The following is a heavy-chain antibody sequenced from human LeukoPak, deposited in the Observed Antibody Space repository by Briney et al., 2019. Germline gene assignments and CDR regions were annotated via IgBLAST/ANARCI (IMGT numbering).Heavy chain of an antibody. CDR1: GYSISSGYQ. Sequence: SDTLSLTCVVSGYSISSGYQWAWIRQSPGKGLEWIGSIYHTGSVHYNPSPKSRVTISVDTTNNQSFLKLTSVTAADTAIYYCARDPRWLTPDCTSLSCYENYFAPQGRGTLVTVSS. CDR2: IYHTGSV. CDR3: ARDPRWLTPDCTSLSCYENYFAP. V-gene: IGHV4-38-2*02. D-gene: IGHD2-2*01. J-gene: IGHJ5*02.